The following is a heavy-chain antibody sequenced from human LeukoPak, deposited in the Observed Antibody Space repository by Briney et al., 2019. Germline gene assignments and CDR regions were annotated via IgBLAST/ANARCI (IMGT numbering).Heavy chain of an antibody. CDR1: GFTLSSYW. Sequence: TGGSLRLSCAASGFTLSSYWMSWVRQAPGRGLEWVANIKQDGSEIYYVDSVKGRFTISRDNAKNSLYLQLNGLRAEDTAVYYCTTEFGGYWGQGTLVTVSS. J-gene: IGHJ4*02. V-gene: IGHV3-7*04. CDR3: TTEFGGY. D-gene: IGHD3-16*01. CDR2: IKQDGSEI.